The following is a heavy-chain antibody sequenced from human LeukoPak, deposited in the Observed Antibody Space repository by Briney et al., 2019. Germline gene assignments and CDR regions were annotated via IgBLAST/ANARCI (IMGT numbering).Heavy chain of an antibody. CDR2: ISDHGGAA. Sequence: GGSLRLSCAASGFNFSSYAMSWVRQAPGKGLEWVSTISDHGGAAYYADSVKRRFIISRDNSKNTLYLQMNSLRAEDTAVYHCAGKQGSGSLRPLDYWGQGTLVTVSS. V-gene: IGHV3-23*01. D-gene: IGHD3-10*01. J-gene: IGHJ4*02. CDR1: GFNFSSYA. CDR3: AGKQGSGSLRPLDY.